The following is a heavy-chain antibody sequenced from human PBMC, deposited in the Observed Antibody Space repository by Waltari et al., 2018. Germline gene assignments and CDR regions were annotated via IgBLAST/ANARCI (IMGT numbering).Heavy chain of an antibody. J-gene: IGHJ3*02. CDR3: ARGYNWNYVGAFDI. CDR1: GFTVSSNY. CDR2: IYSGGST. D-gene: IGHD1-7*01. V-gene: IGHV3-66*02. Sequence: EVQLVESGGGLVQPGGSLRLSCAASGFTVSSNYMTWVRQAPGKGLEWVSVIYSGGSTYYADSVKGRFTISRDNSKNTLYLQMNSLRAEDTAVYYCARGYNWNYVGAFDIWGQGTMVTVSS.